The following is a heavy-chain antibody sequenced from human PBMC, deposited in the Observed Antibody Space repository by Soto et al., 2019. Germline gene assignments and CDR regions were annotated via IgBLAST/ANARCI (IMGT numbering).Heavy chain of an antibody. CDR2: ISYDGSNK. CDR3: AKDLEDYDRIDY. CDR1: GFTFSSYG. Sequence: PGGSLRLSCAASGFTFSSYGMHWVRQAPGKGLEWVAVISYDGSNKYYADSVKGRFTISRDNSKNTLYLQMNSLRAEDTAVYYCAKDLEDYDRIDYWGQGTLVTVSS. J-gene: IGHJ4*02. V-gene: IGHV3-30*18. D-gene: IGHD3-22*01.